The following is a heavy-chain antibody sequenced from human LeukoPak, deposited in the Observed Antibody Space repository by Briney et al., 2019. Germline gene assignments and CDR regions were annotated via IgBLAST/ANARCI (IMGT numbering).Heavy chain of an antibody. V-gene: IGHV3-23*01. CDR2: ISGSGGST. CDR3: AKRLYDSLAYDY. J-gene: IGHJ4*02. D-gene: IGHD3-22*01. CDR1: GFXFSSYA. Sequence: PGGSLRLSCAASGFXFSSYAISWVRQAPGKGLEWVSAISGSGGSTYYADSVKGRFTISRDNSKNTLYLQMNSLRAEDTAIYYCAKRLYDSLAYDYWGQGTLVTVSS.